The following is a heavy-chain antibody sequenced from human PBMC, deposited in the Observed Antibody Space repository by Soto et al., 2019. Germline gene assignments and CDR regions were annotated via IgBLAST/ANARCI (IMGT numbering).Heavy chain of an antibody. J-gene: IGHJ4*02. D-gene: IGHD3-22*01. CDR1: GGTFSNYA. Sequence: SVKVSCKASGGTFSNYAISWVRQAPGQGLEWMGGIIPIFGTANYAQKFQVRVTITADESTSTAYMELNSLRAEDTAVYFCARDLGYYDSSGYFDYWGQGTLVTVSS. CDR2: IIPIFGTA. V-gene: IGHV1-69*13. CDR3: ARDLGYYDSSGYFDY.